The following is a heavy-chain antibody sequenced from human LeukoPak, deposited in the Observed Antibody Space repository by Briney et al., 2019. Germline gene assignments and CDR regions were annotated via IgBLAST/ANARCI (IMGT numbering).Heavy chain of an antibody. CDR2: IYSGGAI. J-gene: IGHJ4*02. CDR3: ARVVGRWLQFSY. Sequence: GGSLRLSCVASGFAVGSNYMSWVRQAPGKGLEWVSLIYSGGAIRYADSVKGRFTISRDNAKNSLYLQMNSLRAEDTAVYYCARVVGRWLQFSYWGQGTLVTVSS. V-gene: IGHV3-53*01. D-gene: IGHD5-24*01. CDR1: GFAVGSNY.